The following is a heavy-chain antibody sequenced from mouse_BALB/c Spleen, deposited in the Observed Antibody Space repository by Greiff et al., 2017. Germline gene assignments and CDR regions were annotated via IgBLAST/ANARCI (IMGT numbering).Heavy chain of an antibody. CDR3: ARDREYGYDAMDY. Sequence: QVQLKESGPGLVAPSQSLSITCTVSGFSLTGYGVNWVRQPPGKGLEWLGMIWGDGSTDYNSALKSRLSISKDNSKSQVFLKMNSLQTDDTARYYCARDREYGYDAMDYWGQGTSVTVSS. V-gene: IGHV2-6-7*01. J-gene: IGHJ4*01. CDR1: GFSLTGYG. CDR2: IWGDGST. D-gene: IGHD2-2*01.